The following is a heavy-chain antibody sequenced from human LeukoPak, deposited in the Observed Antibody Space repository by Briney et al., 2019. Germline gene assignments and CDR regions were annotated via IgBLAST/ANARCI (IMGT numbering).Heavy chain of an antibody. CDR1: GFTFSDYY. CDR2: ISSSSTYT. Sequence: GGSLRLSCAASGFTFSDYYMSWIRQAPAKGLEWVSYISSSSTYTNYADSVKGRFTISRDNAKNSLYLQMNSLRAEDTAVYYCAREDDILTGYYTGVYWGQGTLVTVSS. V-gene: IGHV3-11*05. D-gene: IGHD3-9*01. CDR3: AREDDILTGYYTGVY. J-gene: IGHJ4*02.